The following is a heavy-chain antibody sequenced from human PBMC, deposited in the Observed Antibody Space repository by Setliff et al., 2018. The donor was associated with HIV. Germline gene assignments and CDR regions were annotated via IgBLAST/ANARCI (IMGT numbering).Heavy chain of an antibody. CDR3: ARRIQLRDSGGRSCWTFDI. D-gene: IGHD2-15*01. Sequence: PSETLSLTCTVSGASINSGSHNWGWIRQPPGKGLEWIATLHYTGTTYYNPSLKSRVTISTDTSKNQFSLKLSSVTAADTAVYYRARRIQLRDSGGRSCWTFDIWGQGTMVTV. V-gene: IGHV4-39*01. CDR1: GASINSGSHN. J-gene: IGHJ3*02. CDR2: LHYTGTT.